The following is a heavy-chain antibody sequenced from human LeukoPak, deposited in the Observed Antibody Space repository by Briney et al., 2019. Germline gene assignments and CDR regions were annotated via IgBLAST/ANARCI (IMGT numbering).Heavy chain of an antibody. V-gene: IGHV1-18*01. D-gene: IGHD5-12*01. Sequence: GASVTVSCKASGYIFTSYGLSWVRQAPGQGLEWMGWITAYNGKTNYAQKLLGRVTLTTDTSTSTAYMELRGLRSDDTAVYYCARRDIFDSGYDDYWGQGTLVTVSS. CDR2: ITAYNGKT. CDR3: ARRDIFDSGYDDY. J-gene: IGHJ4*02. CDR1: GYIFTSYG.